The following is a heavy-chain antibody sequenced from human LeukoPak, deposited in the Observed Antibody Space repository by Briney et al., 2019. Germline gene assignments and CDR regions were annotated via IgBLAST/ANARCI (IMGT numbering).Heavy chain of an antibody. CDR2: IWYDGGNK. D-gene: IGHD2-21*02. Sequence: GGSLRLSCAASGFSFSSYAMHWVRQASGKGLEWVAVIWYDGGNKYYADSVKGRFTISRDNSKNTLYLEMNSLRAEDTAVYYCARGLTQIPRLATGLGHWGQGTLVTVSS. CDR3: ARGLTQIPRLATGLGH. CDR1: GFSFSSYA. V-gene: IGHV3-33*01. J-gene: IGHJ4*02.